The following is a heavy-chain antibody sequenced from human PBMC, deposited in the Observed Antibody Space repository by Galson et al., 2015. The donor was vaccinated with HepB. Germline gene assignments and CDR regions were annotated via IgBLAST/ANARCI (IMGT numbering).Heavy chain of an antibody. CDR1: GYTFTSYG. V-gene: IGHV1-18*01. CDR2: ISAYNGNT. J-gene: IGHJ6*03. D-gene: IGHD3-3*01. CDR3: ARDYDFWSGYRPTTYYYMDV. Sequence: SVKVSCKASGYTFTSYGISWVRQAPGQGLEWMGWISAYNGNTNYAQKLQGRVTMTTDTSTGTAYMELRSLRSDDTAVYYCARDYDFWSGYRPTTYYYMDVWGKGTTVTVSS.